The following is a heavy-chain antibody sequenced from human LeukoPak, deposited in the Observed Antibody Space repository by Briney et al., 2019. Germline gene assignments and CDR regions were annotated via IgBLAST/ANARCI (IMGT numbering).Heavy chain of an antibody. D-gene: IGHD5-24*01. V-gene: IGHV4-59*08. CDR2: IYYSGST. J-gene: IGHJ3*02. Sequence: SETLSLTCTVSGGSISSYYWSWIQQPPGKGLEWIGYIYYSGSTNYNPSLKSRVTISVDTSKNQFSLKLSSVTAADTAVYYCARSRDGYNYDIWGQGTMVTVSS. CDR3: ARSRDGYNYDI. CDR1: GGSISSYY.